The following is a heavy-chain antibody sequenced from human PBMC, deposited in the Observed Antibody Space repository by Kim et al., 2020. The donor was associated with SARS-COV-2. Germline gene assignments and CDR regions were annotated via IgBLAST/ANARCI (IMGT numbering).Heavy chain of an antibody. CDR2: INHSGST. V-gene: IGHV4-34*01. CDR1: GGSFSGYY. Sequence: SETLSLTCAVYGGSFSGYYWSWIRQPPGKGLEWIGEINHSGSTNYNPSLKSRVTISVDTSKNQFSLKLSSVTAADTAVYYCARGGCVSRSTSCYRYPPRGRQQLLLDAFDIWGRGTLVSVSS. CDR3: ARGGCVSRSTSCYRYPPRGRQQLLLDAFDI. J-gene: IGHJ3*02. D-gene: IGHD2-2*01.